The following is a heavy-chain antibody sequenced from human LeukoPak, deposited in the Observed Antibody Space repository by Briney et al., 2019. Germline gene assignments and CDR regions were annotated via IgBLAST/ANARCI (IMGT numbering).Heavy chain of an antibody. Sequence: ASVKVSCKASGYTFTNYAMHWVRQAPGQRLEWMGWINTGHGNTKYSQEFQGRVTITRDTSASTAYLDLSSLRSEDMAVYYCARAGRPYDSSGYPIRYDAFDIWGQGTMVTVSS. CDR2: INTGHGNT. J-gene: IGHJ3*02. CDR3: ARAGRPYDSSGYPIRYDAFDI. CDR1: GYTFTNYA. D-gene: IGHD3-22*01. V-gene: IGHV1-3*03.